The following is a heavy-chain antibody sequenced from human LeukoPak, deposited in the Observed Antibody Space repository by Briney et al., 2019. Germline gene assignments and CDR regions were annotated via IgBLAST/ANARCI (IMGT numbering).Heavy chain of an antibody. CDR2: TYYSGGT. CDR3: ARRAPGYYGMDV. J-gene: IGHJ6*02. Sequence: SETLSLTCTVSGGSISSYYWNWIRQPPGKGLEWIGYTYYSGGTNYNPSLKSRVTISVDTSKNQFSLKLSSVTAADTAVYYCARRAPGYYGMDVWGQGTTVTVSS. V-gene: IGHV4-59*01. D-gene: IGHD3-10*01. CDR1: GGSISSYY.